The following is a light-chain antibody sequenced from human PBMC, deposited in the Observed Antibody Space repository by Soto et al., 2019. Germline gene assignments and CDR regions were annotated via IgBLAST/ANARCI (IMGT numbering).Light chain of an antibody. J-gene: IGKJ4*01. CDR1: QSVNIY. CDR2: GAS. V-gene: IGKV3D-15*01. CDR3: QQYDDWLRLT. Sequence: EIVMTQSPATLSVSPGERATLSCRASQSVNIYLAWYQQRPGQAPRLLIFGASYRAAGIPARFSGSGSGTEFNLTISSLRSEDFAVYFCQQYDDWLRLTFGGGTKVDIK.